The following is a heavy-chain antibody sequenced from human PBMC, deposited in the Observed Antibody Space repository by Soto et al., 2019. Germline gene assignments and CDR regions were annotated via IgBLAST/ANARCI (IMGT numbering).Heavy chain of an antibody. CDR3: ARERSAAGAGWFDP. V-gene: IGHV1-8*01. CDR1: GYTFTSYD. Sequence: QVQLVQSGAEVKKPGASVKVSCKASGYTFTSYDINWVRQATGQGLEWMGWMNPNSGNTDYAQKFQGRVTMTRNTSTSTAYMELSSLRSEDTAVYYCARERSAAGAGWFDPWGQGTLVTASS. J-gene: IGHJ5*02. D-gene: IGHD6-13*01. CDR2: MNPNSGNT.